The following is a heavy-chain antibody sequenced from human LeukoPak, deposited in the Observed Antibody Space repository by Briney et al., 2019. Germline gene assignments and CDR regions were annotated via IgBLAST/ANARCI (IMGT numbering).Heavy chain of an antibody. CDR2: IRTDSGII. CDR1: GFTFSSYA. V-gene: IGHV3-48*02. Sequence: GGSLRLSCVASGFTFSSYAMSWARQAPGKGLEWLSYIRTDSGIIDYAASVKGRFTVSRDNAKTSLYLQMNSLRDEDTAVYYCARDHAFAFEYWGQGIQVTVSS. CDR3: ARDHAFAFEY. J-gene: IGHJ4*02.